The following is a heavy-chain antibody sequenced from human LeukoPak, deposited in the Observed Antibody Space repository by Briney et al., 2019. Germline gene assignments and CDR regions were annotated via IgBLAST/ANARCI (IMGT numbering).Heavy chain of an antibody. J-gene: IGHJ4*02. Sequence: ASVKVSCKTSGYTFTSNDINWVRQAPGQGLEWMGGIIPIFGTANYAQKFQGRVTMTTDTSTSTAYMELRSLRSDDTAVYYCARDLSSGWYEIGYWGQGTLVTVSS. CDR1: GYTFTSND. V-gene: IGHV1-69*05. CDR2: IIPIFGTA. D-gene: IGHD6-19*01. CDR3: ARDLSSGWYEIGY.